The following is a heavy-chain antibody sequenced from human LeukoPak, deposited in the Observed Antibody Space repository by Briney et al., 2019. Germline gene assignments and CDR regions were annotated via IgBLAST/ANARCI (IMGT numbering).Heavy chain of an antibody. CDR1: GGSISSSSYY. J-gene: IGHJ4*02. V-gene: IGHV4-39*07. Sequence: SETLSLTCTVSGGSISSSSYYWGWIRQPPGKGLEWIGSIYYSGSTYYNPSLKSRVTISVDTSKNQFSLKLSSVTAADTAVYYCARASVVVAGHFDYWGQGTLVTVSS. D-gene: IGHD6-19*01. CDR2: IYYSGST. CDR3: ARASVVVAGHFDY.